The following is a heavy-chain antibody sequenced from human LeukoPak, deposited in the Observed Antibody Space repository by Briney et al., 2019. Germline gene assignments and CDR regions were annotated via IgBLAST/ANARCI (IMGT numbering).Heavy chain of an antibody. Sequence: ASVKVSCKASGYTFTSYGISWVRQAPGQGLEWMGWISAYNGNTNYAQKLQGRVTMTTDTSTSTAYMELRSLRSDDTAVYYCARAGYYDFWSGYYTDYYYCMDVWGQGTTVTVSS. CDR3: ARAGYYDFWSGYYTDYYYCMDV. CDR1: GYTFTSYG. V-gene: IGHV1-18*01. CDR2: ISAYNGNT. J-gene: IGHJ6*02. D-gene: IGHD3-3*01.